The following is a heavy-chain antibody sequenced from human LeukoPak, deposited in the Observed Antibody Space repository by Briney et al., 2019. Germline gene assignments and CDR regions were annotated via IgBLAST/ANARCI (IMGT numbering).Heavy chain of an antibody. J-gene: IGHJ5*02. CDR3: ARDGKRYGGSNWFDP. V-gene: IGHV1-69*05. Sequence: SVKVSCKASGGTFSSYAISWVRQAPGQGLEWMGGIIPIFGTANYAQKFQGRVTITTDESTSTAYMELSSLRSEDTAVYYCARDGKRYGGSNWFDPWGQGTLVTVSS. D-gene: IGHD3-16*01. CDR1: GGTFSSYA. CDR2: IIPIFGTA.